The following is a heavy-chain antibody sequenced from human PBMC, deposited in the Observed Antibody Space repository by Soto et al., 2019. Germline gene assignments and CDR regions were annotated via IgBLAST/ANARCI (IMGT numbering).Heavy chain of an antibody. V-gene: IGHV3-15*01. Sequence: GGSLRLSCAASGFTFSNAWMSWVRQAPGKGLEWVGRIKSKTDGGTTDYAAPVKGRFTISRDDSKNTLYLQMNSLKTEDTAVYYCTTDPLVQWLVSYYYGMDVWGQGTTVTVSS. J-gene: IGHJ6*02. D-gene: IGHD6-19*01. CDR3: TTDPLVQWLVSYYYGMDV. CDR2: IKSKTDGGTT. CDR1: GFTFSNAW.